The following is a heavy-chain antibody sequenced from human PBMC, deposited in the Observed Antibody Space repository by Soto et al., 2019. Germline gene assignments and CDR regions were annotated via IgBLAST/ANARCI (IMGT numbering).Heavy chain of an antibody. CDR3: ASRYDSSDY. Sequence: QVQLVQSGAEVKKPGSSVKVSCKASGGTFSIYTISWVRQAPGQGLEWMGRIIRILGLANYAQKFQGRVTITADKSTSTAYMALSSLRSEDTAVYYCASRYDSSDYWGQGTLVTVSS. D-gene: IGHD3-22*01. CDR2: IIRILGLA. V-gene: IGHV1-69*02. J-gene: IGHJ4*02. CDR1: GGTFSIYT.